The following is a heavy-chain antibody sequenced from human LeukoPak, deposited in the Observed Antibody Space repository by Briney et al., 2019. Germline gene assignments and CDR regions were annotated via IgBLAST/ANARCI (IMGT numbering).Heavy chain of an antibody. D-gene: IGHD3-22*01. CDR2: IYSGGST. J-gene: IGHJ4*02. V-gene: IGHV3-53*01. Sequence: PGGSLRLSCAASGFTVSSNYMSWVRQAPGKGLEWVSVIYSGGSTYSADSVKGRFTISRDNSKNTLYLQMNSLRAEDTAVYYCARDSNYDTSGHYYWGQRTLVTVSS. CDR1: GFTVSSNY. CDR3: ARDSNYDTSGHYY.